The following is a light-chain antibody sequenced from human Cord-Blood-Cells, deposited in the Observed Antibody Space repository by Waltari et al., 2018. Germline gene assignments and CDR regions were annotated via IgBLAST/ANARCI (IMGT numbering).Light chain of an antibody. CDR1: SSDVGGDNY. CDR3: SSYAGSNNLV. CDR2: EVS. V-gene: IGLV2-8*01. J-gene: IGLJ2*01. Sequence: QSAPTQPPSASGSPGQSVTTSCTGPSSDVGGDNYVPWSQQHPGKAPKLMIYEVSKRPSGVPDRFSGSKSGNTASLTVSGLQAEDEADYYCSSYAGSNNLVFGGGTKLTVL.